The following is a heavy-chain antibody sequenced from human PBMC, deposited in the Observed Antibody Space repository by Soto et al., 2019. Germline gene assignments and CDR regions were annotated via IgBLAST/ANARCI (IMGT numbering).Heavy chain of an antibody. CDR3: TRGGGDLDY. CDR1: GFTFQSSW. J-gene: IGHJ4*02. CDR2: TSPDGSEL. D-gene: IGHD2-21*02. V-gene: IGHV3-7*03. Sequence: EVQLVESGGGLVQPGGSLRLSCAASGFTFQSSWLSWVRQAPGKEPEWVANTSPDGSELYYVDSVKGRFTISRDNAKNSLFLQMNSLRAEDTAVYYCTRGGGDLDYWGQGTLVTVSS.